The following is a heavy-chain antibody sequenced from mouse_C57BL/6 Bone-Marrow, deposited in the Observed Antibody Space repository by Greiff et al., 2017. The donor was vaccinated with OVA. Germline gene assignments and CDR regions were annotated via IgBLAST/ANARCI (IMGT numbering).Heavy chain of an antibody. D-gene: IGHD2-4*01. V-gene: IGHV1-69*01. CDR3: ARGLYYDYESVDY. CDR2: IDPSDSYT. Sequence: QVQLQQPGAELVMPGASVKLSCKASGYTFTSYWMHWVKQRPGQGLEWIGEIDPSDSYTNYNQKFKGKSTLTVDKSSSTDYMQLSSLTSEDSAVYYCARGLYYDYESVDYWGQGTTLTVSS. CDR1: GYTFTSYW. J-gene: IGHJ2*01.